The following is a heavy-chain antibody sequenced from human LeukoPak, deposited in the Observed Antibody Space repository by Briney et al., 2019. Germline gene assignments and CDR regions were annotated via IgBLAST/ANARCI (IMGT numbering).Heavy chain of an antibody. D-gene: IGHD3-22*01. CDR1: GYSFTDNY. Sequence: ASVKVSCKASGYSFTDNYLHWVRQAPRQGLEWMGWINPNSGDTNYAQKFQGRVTMTRDTSISTAYMELSRLRSDDKAVYYCARGSLYYYDSSGYYSVWGQGTLVTVSS. V-gene: IGHV1-2*02. CDR2: INPNSGDT. J-gene: IGHJ4*02. CDR3: ARGSLYYYDSSGYYSV.